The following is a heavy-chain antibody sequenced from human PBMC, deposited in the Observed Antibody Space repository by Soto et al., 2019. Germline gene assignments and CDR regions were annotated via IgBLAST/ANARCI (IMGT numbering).Heavy chain of an antibody. CDR3: ARGRGGSYGMDV. D-gene: IGHD1-26*01. V-gene: IGHV1-46*01. CDR1: GYTFTSYF. Sequence: ASVKVSCKASGYTFTSYFIHWVRQAPGQGLEWMGIIIPSGDSATYAQKFQGRVTISRDTSTSTVYMELSSLRNEDTAVYYCARGRGGSYGMDVWGQGTTVTVSS. J-gene: IGHJ6*02. CDR2: IIPSGDSA.